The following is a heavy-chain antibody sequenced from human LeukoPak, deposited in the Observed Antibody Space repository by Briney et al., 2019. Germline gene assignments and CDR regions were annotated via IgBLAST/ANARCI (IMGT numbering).Heavy chain of an antibody. Sequence: GGSLRLSCAASGFTFSSYAMSWVRQAPGKGLEWVSAISGSGGSTYYADSVKGRFTISRDNSKNTLYLQMNSLRAEDTAVYYCAKDSQDIVVVPAAILHYYYGMDVWGQGTTVTVSS. CDR2: ISGSGGST. V-gene: IGHV3-23*01. J-gene: IGHJ6*02. CDR3: AKDSQDIVVVPAAILHYYYGMDV. D-gene: IGHD2-2*02. CDR1: GFTFSSYA.